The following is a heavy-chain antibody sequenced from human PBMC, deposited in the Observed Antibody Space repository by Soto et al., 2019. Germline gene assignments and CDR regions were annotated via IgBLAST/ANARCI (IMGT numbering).Heavy chain of an antibody. CDR2: ISGSGGST. J-gene: IGHJ6*02. CDR1: GFTFSSYA. V-gene: IGHV3-23*01. CDR3: AKGSSSWYHYYGMDV. Sequence: PGGSLRLSCAASGFTFSSYAMSWVRQAPGKGLEWVSAISGSGGSTYYADSVKGRFTISRDNSKNTLYLQMNSLRAEDTAVYYCAKGSSSWYHYYGMDVWGQGTTVTVSS. D-gene: IGHD6-13*01.